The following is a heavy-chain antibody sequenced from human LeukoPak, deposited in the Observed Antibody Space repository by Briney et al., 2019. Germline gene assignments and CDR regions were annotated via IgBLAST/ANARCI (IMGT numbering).Heavy chain of an antibody. V-gene: IGHV4-61*02. CDR1: GGSISSGSYY. CDR2: IYTSGST. Sequence: PSETLSLTCTVSGGSISSGSYYWSWIRQPAGKGLEWIGRIYTSGSTNYNPSLKSRVTISVDTSKNQFSLKLSSVTAADTAVYYCARGLRRGMATSLYYFDYWGQGTLVTVSS. D-gene: IGHD5-24*01. CDR3: ARGLRRGMATSLYYFDY. J-gene: IGHJ4*02.